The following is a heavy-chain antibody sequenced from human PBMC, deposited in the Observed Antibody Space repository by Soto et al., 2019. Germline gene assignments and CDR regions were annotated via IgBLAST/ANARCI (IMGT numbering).Heavy chain of an antibody. CDR2: ISKNGIDI. D-gene: IGHD1-26*01. Sequence: GGSLRLSCAASGFSFITYEMNWVRQAPGKGLEWVSYISKNGIDIYYADSVKGRFTISRDNANNSLFLQMDSLRPEDTAVYYCAPRRYGSFNIGAFDIWGQGTMVTVSS. J-gene: IGHJ3*02. V-gene: IGHV3-48*03. CDR1: GFSFITYE. CDR3: APRRYGSFNIGAFDI.